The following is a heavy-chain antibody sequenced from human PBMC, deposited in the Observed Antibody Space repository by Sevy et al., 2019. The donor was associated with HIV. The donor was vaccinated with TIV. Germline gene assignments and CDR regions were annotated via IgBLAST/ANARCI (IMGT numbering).Heavy chain of an antibody. J-gene: IGHJ5*02. D-gene: IGHD4-4*01. Sequence: GGSLRLSCAASGFTFSSYAMSWVRQAPGKGLEWVSAISGSGGSTYYADSVKGRFTNSKDNSKNTLYLQMNSLRAEDTAVYYCAKRVTIQGFDPWGQGTLVTVSS. CDR3: AKRVTIQGFDP. CDR2: ISGSGGST. V-gene: IGHV3-23*01. CDR1: GFTFSSYA.